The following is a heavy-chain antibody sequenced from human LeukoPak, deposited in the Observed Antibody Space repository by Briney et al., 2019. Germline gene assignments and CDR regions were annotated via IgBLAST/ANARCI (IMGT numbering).Heavy chain of an antibody. V-gene: IGHV1-69*04. Sequence: SVKVSCKASGGTFSSYAISWVRQAPGQGLEWMGRIIPILGIANYAQKLQGRVTMTTDTSTSTAYMELRSLRSDDTAVYYCARDNYDFWSGNYYYYMDVWGKGTTVTVSS. J-gene: IGHJ6*03. D-gene: IGHD3-3*01. CDR1: GGTFSSYA. CDR3: ARDNYDFWSGNYYYYMDV. CDR2: IIPILGIA.